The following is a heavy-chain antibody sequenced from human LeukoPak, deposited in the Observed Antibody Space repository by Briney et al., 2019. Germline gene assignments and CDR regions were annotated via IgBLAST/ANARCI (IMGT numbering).Heavy chain of an antibody. Sequence: ASVKVSCKASGYTFTGYYMHWVRQAPGQGLEWMGWINPNSGGTNYAQKFQGRVTMTRDTSISTAYMELSRLRSDDTAVYYCARATLDPYNWNRERIDYWGQGTLVAVSS. V-gene: IGHV1-2*02. D-gene: IGHD1-20*01. CDR1: GYTFTGYY. J-gene: IGHJ4*02. CDR2: INPNSGGT. CDR3: ARATLDPYNWNRERIDY.